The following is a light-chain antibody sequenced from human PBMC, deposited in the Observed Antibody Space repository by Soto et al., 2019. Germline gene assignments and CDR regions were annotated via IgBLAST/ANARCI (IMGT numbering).Light chain of an antibody. CDR1: SSNIGSNY. CDR2: DNN. Sequence: QSVLTQPPSASGTPGQRVTISCSGGSSNIGSNYAYWYQHLPGTPPKLLIYDNNKRPSGIPDRFSASKSGTSATLGITGLQTGDEGDYYCSTWDTSLNGGVFGGGTKLTVL. CDR3: STWDTSLNGGV. V-gene: IGLV1-51*01. J-gene: IGLJ2*01.